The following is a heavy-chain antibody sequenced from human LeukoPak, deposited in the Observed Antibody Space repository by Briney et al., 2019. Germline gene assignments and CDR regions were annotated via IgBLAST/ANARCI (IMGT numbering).Heavy chain of an antibody. CDR3: ARDSRRAVAGTSVDY. V-gene: IGHV4-31*03. CDR2: IYYSGST. J-gene: IGHJ4*02. CDR1: GGSISSGGYY. D-gene: IGHD6-19*01. Sequence: SQTLSLTCTVSGGSISSGGYYWSWIRQHPGKGLEWIGYIYYSGSTYYNPSLKSRVTISVDTSKNQFSLELSSVTAADTAVYYCARDSRRAVAGTSVDYWGQGTLVTVSS.